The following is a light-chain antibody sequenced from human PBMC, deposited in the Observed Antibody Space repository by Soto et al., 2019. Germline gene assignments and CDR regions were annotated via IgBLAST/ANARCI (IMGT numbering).Light chain of an antibody. V-gene: IGKV3-20*01. CDR1: QSVSSNY. J-gene: IGKJ4*01. CDR3: QQYGSSVLT. Sequence: EIVLTQSPGTLSLSPGERATLSCRASQSVSSNYLAWYQQKPGQAPRLLIYGASSRATGIPDRFSGSGSGTDFTLIISRLEPEDFAVYYCQQYGSSVLTFGGGTKVDIK. CDR2: GAS.